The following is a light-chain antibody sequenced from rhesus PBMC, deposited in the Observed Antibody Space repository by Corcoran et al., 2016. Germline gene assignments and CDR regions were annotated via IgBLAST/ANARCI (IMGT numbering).Light chain of an antibody. J-gene: IGKJ1*01. CDR3: QQYSSRPWT. CDR2: KAS. Sequence: DIQMTQSPSSLSASVGDTVTITCRASQGISNWLAWYQQKPGKAPKLLIYKASRLQSGVPSRFSGSGSGTVFTLTISSLQSEDFAIYYCQQYSSRPWTFGQGTKVEIK. V-gene: IGKV1-22*01. CDR1: QGISNW.